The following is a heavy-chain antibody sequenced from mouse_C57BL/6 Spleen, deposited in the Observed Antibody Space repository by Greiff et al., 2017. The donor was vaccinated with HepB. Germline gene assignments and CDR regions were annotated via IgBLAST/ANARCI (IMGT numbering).Heavy chain of an antibody. D-gene: IGHD2-5*01. V-gene: IGHV1-64*01. CDR2: IHPNSGST. J-gene: IGHJ2*01. Sequence: QVQLQQSGAELVKPGASVKLSCKASGYTFTSYWMHWVKQRPGQGLEWIGMIHPNSGSTNYNEKFKSKATLTVDKSSSTAYMQLSSLTSEDSAVYYCHSNYLSFDYWGQGTTLTVSS. CDR3: HSNYLSFDY. CDR1: GYTFTSYW.